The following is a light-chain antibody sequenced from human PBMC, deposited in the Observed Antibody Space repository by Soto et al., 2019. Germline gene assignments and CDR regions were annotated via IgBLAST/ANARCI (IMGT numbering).Light chain of an antibody. CDR1: SSDVGAYNY. Sequence: QSVLTQPASVSGSPGQSITISCTGTSSDVGAYNYVSWFQQHPGKAPTLIISEVSNRPSGVSNRFSGSKSGNAASLTISGLQAEDQADYLCFSSTTDWTQVFGTGTKGTVL. J-gene: IGLJ1*01. CDR3: FSSTTDWTQV. V-gene: IGLV2-14*01. CDR2: EVS.